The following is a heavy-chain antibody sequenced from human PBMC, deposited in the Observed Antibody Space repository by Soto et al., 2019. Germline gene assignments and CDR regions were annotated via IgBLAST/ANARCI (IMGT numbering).Heavy chain of an antibody. CDR1: GYTFTSYD. CDR3: ARGFSGRWLRLGNWFDP. J-gene: IGHJ5*02. V-gene: IGHV1-8*01. Sequence: QVQLVQSGAEVKKPGASVKVSCKASGYTFTSYDINWVRQATGQGLEWMGWMNPNSGNTGYAQKFQGRVTMTRNTSISTAYMELSSLRSEDTAVYYCARGFSGRWLRLGNWFDPWGQGTLVTVSS. D-gene: IGHD5-12*01. CDR2: MNPNSGNT.